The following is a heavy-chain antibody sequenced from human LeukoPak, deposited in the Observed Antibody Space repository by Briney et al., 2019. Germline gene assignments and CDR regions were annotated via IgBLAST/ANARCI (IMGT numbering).Heavy chain of an antibody. J-gene: IGHJ4*02. CDR2: IYHSGST. D-gene: IGHD6-19*01. Sequence: PSETLSLTCAVSGYPISSGYYWGWIRQPPGKGLEWIGRIYHSGSTYYNPSLKSRVTISVDTSKNQFSLKLSSVTAADTAVYYCARELPGYSSGWFDYWGQGTLVTVSS. CDR1: GYPISSGYY. V-gene: IGHV4-38-2*02. CDR3: ARELPGYSSGWFDY.